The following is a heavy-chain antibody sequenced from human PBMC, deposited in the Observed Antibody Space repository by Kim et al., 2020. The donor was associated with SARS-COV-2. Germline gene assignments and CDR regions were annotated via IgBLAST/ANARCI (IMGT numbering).Heavy chain of an antibody. V-gene: IGHV3-7*01. D-gene: IGHD5-18*01. Sequence: GGSLRLSCAASGFTFSSYWMSWVRQAPGKGLEWVANIKQDGSEKYYVDSVKGRFTISRDNAKNSLYLQMNSLRAEDTAVYYCARGVLLGYRYSYVYGGQGTLVTVSS. CDR3: ARGVLLGYRYSYVY. CDR2: IKQDGSEK. J-gene: IGHJ4*02. CDR1: GFTFSSYW.